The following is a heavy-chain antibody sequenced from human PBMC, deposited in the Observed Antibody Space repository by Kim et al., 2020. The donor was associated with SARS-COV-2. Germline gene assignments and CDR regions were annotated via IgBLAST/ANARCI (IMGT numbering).Heavy chain of an antibody. CDR1: GFTFSSYS. D-gene: IGHD3-10*01. J-gene: IGHJ4*02. Sequence: GGSLRLSCAASGFTFSSYSMNWVRQAPGKGLEWVSSISSSSSYIYYADSVKGRFTISRDNAKNSLYLQMNSLRAEDTAVYYCARILSYYYGSSSGLGYFDYWGQGTLVTVSS. V-gene: IGHV3-21*01. CDR3: ARILSYYYGSSSGLGYFDY. CDR2: ISSSSSYI.